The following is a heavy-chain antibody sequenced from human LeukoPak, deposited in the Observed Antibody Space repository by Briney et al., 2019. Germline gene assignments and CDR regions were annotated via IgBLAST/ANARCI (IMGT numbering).Heavy chain of an antibody. CDR1: GGSISTYY. Sequence: PSETLSLTCTVSGGSISTYYWSWIRQPPGKGLEWIGYIYYSGGTNYNPSLKSRLTISVDTSKNQFSLKLSSVTAADTAVYYCARDSGPWIGTHDYWGQGTLVTVSS. J-gene: IGHJ4*02. D-gene: IGHD1-1*01. V-gene: IGHV4-59*12. CDR2: IYYSGGT. CDR3: ARDSGPWIGTHDY.